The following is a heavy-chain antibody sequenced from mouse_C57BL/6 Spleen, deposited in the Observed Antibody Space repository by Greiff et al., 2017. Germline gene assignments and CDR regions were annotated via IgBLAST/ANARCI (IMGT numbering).Heavy chain of an antibody. D-gene: IGHD1-1*01. CDR2: IAPSDCYT. CDR3: ARSGITTVVAYYFDY. V-gene: IGHV1-69*01. CDR1: GYTFTSYW. J-gene: IGHJ2*01. Sequence: VQLQQPGAELVMPGASLKLSSKASGYTFTSYWMHWVKKSPGQVLEWLGEIAPSDCYTNYNQKFKGKSTLTVDKSSSTAYMQLSSQTSEDSAVYYCARSGITTVVAYYFDYWGQGTTLTVSS.